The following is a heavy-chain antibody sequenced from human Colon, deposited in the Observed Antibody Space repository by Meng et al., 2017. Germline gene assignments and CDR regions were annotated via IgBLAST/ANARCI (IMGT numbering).Heavy chain of an antibody. D-gene: IGHD3-10*01. CDR1: GVSISNYY. CDR2: LHYSGST. J-gene: IGHJ1*01. CDR3: ARGDVIWLGDFQRKGGLDS. V-gene: IGHV4-59*01. Sequence: GSLRLSCNASGVSISNYYLNWVRQPPGKGLEWIGYLHYSGSTKYNPSLKSRVTISGHNSKNQFYLNLTSVTAADTAVYYCARGDVIWLGDFQRKGGLDSWGQGTRVTVSS.